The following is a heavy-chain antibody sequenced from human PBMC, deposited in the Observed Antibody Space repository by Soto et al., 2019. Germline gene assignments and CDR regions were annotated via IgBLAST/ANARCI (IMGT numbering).Heavy chain of an antibody. CDR2: ISAYNGNT. Sequence: QDQLVQSGVEVKKPGASVKVSCKASGYSFTNYGITWVRQAPGQGFEWMGWISAYNGNTNYAQKFQGRVTLTTAESTSTAYLELRSLRSDDTAVYYCARDRGVAPPVAGNTHYYYYMDVWGKGTTVTVSS. J-gene: IGHJ6*03. CDR1: GYSFTNYG. V-gene: IGHV1-18*01. D-gene: IGHD6-19*01. CDR3: ARDRGVAPPVAGNTHYYYYMDV.